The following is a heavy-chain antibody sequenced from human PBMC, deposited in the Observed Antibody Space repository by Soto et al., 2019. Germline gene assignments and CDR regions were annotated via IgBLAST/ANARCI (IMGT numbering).Heavy chain of an antibody. CDR3: AKGRFDVVTISPFDH. J-gene: IGHJ4*01. V-gene: IGHV3-48*01. D-gene: IGHD3-3*02. CDR1: GFTFSTYS. CDR2: ISDNSSVI. Sequence: PGGSLRLSCAASGFTFSTYSINWVRQAPGKGPEWISYISDNSSVIYYADAVKGRFTISRDNAKNSLYLQMNRLRGDDSAIYYCAKGRFDVVTISPFDHWGQGTLVTVSS.